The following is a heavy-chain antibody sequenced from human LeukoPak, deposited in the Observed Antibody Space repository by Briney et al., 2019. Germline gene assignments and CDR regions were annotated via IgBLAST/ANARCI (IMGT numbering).Heavy chain of an antibody. D-gene: IGHD7-27*01. V-gene: IGHV3-20*01. CDR1: GFKFDDYG. CDR2: INWIGGST. CDR3: AKNWGPFSWYFDL. Sequence: GGSLRLSCAASGFKFDDYGMSWVRQVPGKGLEWVSGINWIGGSTGYADSVKGRFTISRDNAKNFLYLQMNSLRAEDTALYHCAKNWGPFSWYFDLWGRGTLVTVSS. J-gene: IGHJ2*01.